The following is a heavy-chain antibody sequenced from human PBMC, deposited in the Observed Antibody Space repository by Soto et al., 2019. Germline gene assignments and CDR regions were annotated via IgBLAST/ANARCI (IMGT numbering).Heavy chain of an antibody. V-gene: IGHV1-8*01. CDR2: MNPNSGNT. J-gene: IGHJ5*02. Sequence: QVQLVQSGAEVKKPGASVKVSCKASGYTFTSDDINWVRQATGQGLEWMGWMNPNSGNTGYAQKFQGRVTMTRNTSISTAYRELSSLRSEDTAVYYCARGYSSPAGYNWFDPWGQGTLVTVSS. CDR3: ARGYSSPAGYNWFDP. D-gene: IGHD6-13*01. CDR1: GYTFTSDD.